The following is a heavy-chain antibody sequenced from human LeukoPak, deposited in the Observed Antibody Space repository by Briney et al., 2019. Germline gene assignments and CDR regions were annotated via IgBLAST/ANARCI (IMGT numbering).Heavy chain of an antibody. D-gene: IGHD3-10*01. Sequence: GESLKISCKGSGYSFTSYWIGWVRQMPGKGLEWMGIIYPGDSDTRYSPSFQGQVTISADKSISTAYLQWCSLKASDTAMYYCARLGYYGSGSSNYFDYWGQGTLVTVSS. CDR1: GYSFTSYW. J-gene: IGHJ4*02. CDR3: ARLGYYGSGSSNYFDY. V-gene: IGHV5-51*01. CDR2: IYPGDSDT.